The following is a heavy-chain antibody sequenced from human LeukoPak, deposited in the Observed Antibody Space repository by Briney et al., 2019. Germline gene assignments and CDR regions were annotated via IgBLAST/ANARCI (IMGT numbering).Heavy chain of an antibody. J-gene: IGHJ4*02. Sequence: PGGSLRLSCAASGFTFSSYWMSWVRQAPGKGLEWVANIKQDGSEKYYVDSVKGRFTISRDNAKNSLYLQMNSLRAEDTAVYYCARSRAVLRFLEWLLYFDYWGQGTLVTVSS. V-gene: IGHV3-7*03. CDR2: IKQDGSEK. D-gene: IGHD3-3*01. CDR3: ARSRAVLRFLEWLLYFDY. CDR1: GFTFSSYW.